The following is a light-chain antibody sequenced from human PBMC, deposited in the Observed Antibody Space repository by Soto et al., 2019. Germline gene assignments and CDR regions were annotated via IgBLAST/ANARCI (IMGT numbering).Light chain of an antibody. Sequence: DIQMTQSPSTLTASVGDRVTITCRASQSGTNFLAWYQQKPGKAPKLLIYDASTLEDGVPSRFSGSGSGTQFTLTISSVQPDDYATYYCQQYNDWSSRFGQGTKLEIK. V-gene: IGKV1-5*01. CDR2: DAS. J-gene: IGKJ2*03. CDR1: QSGTNF. CDR3: QQYNDWSSR.